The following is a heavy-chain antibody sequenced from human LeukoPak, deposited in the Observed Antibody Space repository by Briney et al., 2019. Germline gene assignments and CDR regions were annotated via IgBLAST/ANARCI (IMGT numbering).Heavy chain of an antibody. Sequence: ASVKVSCKVSGHSVTELSMHWVRHVPGKGLEWMGGYDPEQGETVYAQILQGRVTMTEDAATGTVYMEVRSLRSEDTAVYYCATDIFEDEEYYYDHWGQGTLVIVSS. CDR1: GHSVTELS. J-gene: IGHJ4*02. D-gene: IGHD2-15*01. V-gene: IGHV1-24*01. CDR2: YDPEQGET. CDR3: ATDIFEDEEYYYDH.